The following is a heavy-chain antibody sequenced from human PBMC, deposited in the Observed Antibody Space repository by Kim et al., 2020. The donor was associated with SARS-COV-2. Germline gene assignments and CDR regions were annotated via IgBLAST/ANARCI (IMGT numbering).Heavy chain of an antibody. CDR1: GFTFSSYN. Sequence: GGSLRLSCAASGFTFSSYNMNWVCQAPGKGLEWVSSISRSSSYIYYADSVKGRFTISRDNAKNSLYLQMNSLRAEDTAVYYCARDEGYFYDSSGYQDYRGQGTLVTVSS. J-gene: IGHJ4*02. CDR2: ISRSSSYI. V-gene: IGHV3-21*01. CDR3: ARDEGYFYDSSGYQDY. D-gene: IGHD3-22*01.